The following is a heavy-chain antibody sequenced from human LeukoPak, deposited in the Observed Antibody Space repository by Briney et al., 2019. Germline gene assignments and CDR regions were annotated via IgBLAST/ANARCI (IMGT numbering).Heavy chain of an antibody. CDR3: ARGRYYLDS. Sequence: GGSLRLSCAASGFTFSSYAMTWVRQAPGKGLEWVSGIGAGGGSTNYADSVKGRFTISRDNAKNTLFLQMNSLRVEDTAVYYCARGRYYLDSWGQGTLVTVSS. V-gene: IGHV3-23*01. CDR1: GFTFSSYA. CDR2: IGAGGGST. J-gene: IGHJ4*02. D-gene: IGHD3-16*01.